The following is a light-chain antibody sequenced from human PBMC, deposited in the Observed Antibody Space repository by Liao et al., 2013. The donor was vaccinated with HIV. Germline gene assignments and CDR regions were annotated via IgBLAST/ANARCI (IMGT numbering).Light chain of an antibody. CDR3: QAWDSNHVV. CDR1: KLGDKS. J-gene: IGLJ2*01. Sequence: SYELTQTPSVSVSPGQTASITCSGDKLGDKSTSWYQQKPGHSPVLVIYQDTKRPSGIPERFSGSNSGNTATLTISGTQAMDEADYYCQAWDSNHVVFGGGTKLTVL. V-gene: IGLV3-1*01. CDR2: QDT.